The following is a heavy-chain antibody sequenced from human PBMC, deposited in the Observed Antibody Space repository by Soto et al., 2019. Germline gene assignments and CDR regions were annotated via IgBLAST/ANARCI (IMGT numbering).Heavy chain of an antibody. CDR2: IYNSGST. Sequence: SETLSLTCTVSGGPVSGGGYYWSWIRQPPGKGLEWMGYIYNSGSTKYNPSLNSRVSISVDTSKSQFSLKLSSVTAADTAVYYCATVSSEMYYDTLNGNAGYSGMDVWGQGNTVTVSS. CDR1: GGPVSGGGYY. D-gene: IGHD3-9*01. J-gene: IGHJ6*02. CDR3: ATVSSEMYYDTLNGNAGYSGMDV. V-gene: IGHV4-61*08.